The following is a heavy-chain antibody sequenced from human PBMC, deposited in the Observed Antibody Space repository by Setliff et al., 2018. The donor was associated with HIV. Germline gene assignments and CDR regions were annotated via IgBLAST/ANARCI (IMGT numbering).Heavy chain of an antibody. CDR2: VSYGSMYI. CDR1: GFTFSSYC. J-gene: IGHJ6*03. CDR3: SRSQGIGNYYMDG. D-gene: IGHD2-15*01. V-gene: IGHV3-21*01. Sequence: GGSLRLSCAASGFTFSSYCMNWVRQAPGKGLEWISSVSYGSMYIYYSDSVKGRFNISRDDAENSLFLQLDNLKDEYTAVYYCSRSQGIGNYYMDGWGTGTTVTVSS.